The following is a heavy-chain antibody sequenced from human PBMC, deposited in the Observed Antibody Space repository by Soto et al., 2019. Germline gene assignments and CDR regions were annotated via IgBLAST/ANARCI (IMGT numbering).Heavy chain of an antibody. D-gene: IGHD2-2*01. V-gene: IGHV3-30-3*01. CDR2: ISYDGSNK. Sequence: PGGSLRLSCAASGFTFSSYAMHWVRQAPGKGLEWVAVISYDGSNKYYADTVKGRFTISRDNSKNTLYLQMNSLRAEDTAVYYCARDSFLVPGPSEPNYFDYWGQGTLVTVS. J-gene: IGHJ4*02. CDR1: GFTFSSYA. CDR3: ARDSFLVPGPSEPNYFDY.